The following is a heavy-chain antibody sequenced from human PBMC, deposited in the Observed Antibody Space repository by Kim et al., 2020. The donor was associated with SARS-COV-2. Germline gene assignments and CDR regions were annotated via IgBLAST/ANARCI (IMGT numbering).Heavy chain of an antibody. Sequence: GGSLRLSCAASGFTFGSYWMTWVRQAPGKGLEWVANIKQDGTKLYYVDSVRGRFTVSRDGANMYLQMNSLRAEDTAVYYCARTLTGTTESFEYWGRGTLVTVSS. CDR1: GFTFGSYW. V-gene: IGHV3-7*03. CDR2: IKQDGTKL. D-gene: IGHD3-9*01. CDR3: ARTLTGTTESFEY. J-gene: IGHJ1*01.